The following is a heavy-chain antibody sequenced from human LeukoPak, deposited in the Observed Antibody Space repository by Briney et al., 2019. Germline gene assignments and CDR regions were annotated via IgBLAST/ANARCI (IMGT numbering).Heavy chain of an antibody. CDR2: IYWDDDK. D-gene: IGHD3-9*01. V-gene: IGHV2-5*02. J-gene: IGHJ3*02. CDR3: AHRLLPEPYDILTGYYVDAFDI. Sequence: SGPTLVNPTQTLTLTCTFSGFSLSTSGVGVGWIRQPPGKALEWLSLIYWDDDKRYSPSLKSRLTITKDTSKNQVVLTMTNMDPVDTATYYCAHRLLPEPYDILTGYYVDAFDIWGQETMVTVSS. CDR1: GFSLSTSGVG.